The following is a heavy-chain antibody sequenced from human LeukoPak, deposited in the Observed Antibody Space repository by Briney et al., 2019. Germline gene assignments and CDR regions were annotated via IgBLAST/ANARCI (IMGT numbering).Heavy chain of an antibody. CDR2: ISGSGGST. J-gene: IGHJ6*02. CDR1: GFTFSSYA. V-gene: IGHV3-23*01. CDR3: ARVVSSSWEYYYYYYGMDV. Sequence: GGSLRLSCAASGFTFSSYAMSWVRQAPGKGREWVSAISGSGGSTYYADSVKGRFTISRDNSKNTLYLQMNSLRAEDTAVYYCARVVSSSWEYYYYYYGMDVWGQGTTVTVSS. D-gene: IGHD6-13*01.